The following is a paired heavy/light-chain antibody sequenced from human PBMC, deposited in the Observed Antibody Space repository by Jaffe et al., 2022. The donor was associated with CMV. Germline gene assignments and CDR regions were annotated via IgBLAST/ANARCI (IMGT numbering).Heavy chain of an antibody. V-gene: IGHV3-21*04. CDR2: ISRTTTYI. Sequence: EVQLVESGGGLVKPGGSLRLSCATSGFIFSSYTMNWVRQAPGKGLEWVSSISRTTTYIYYADSVKGRFTISRDNAKNSLYLQMNSLRVEDTATYYCARVQEHCTNDLCYTGAIAFLDYWGQGTLVTVSS. CDR1: GFIFSSYT. J-gene: IGHJ4*02. CDR3: ARVQEHCTNDLCYTGAIAFLDY. D-gene: IGHD2-8*01.
Light chain of an antibody. CDR1: QGISTY. CDR2: AAS. CDR3: QQLNSYPRT. J-gene: IGKJ1*01. V-gene: IGKV1-9*01. Sequence: DIQLTQSPPFLSTFVGDRVTITCRASQGISTYLAWYQQKPGKAPKLLIYAASTLQSGVPSRFSGSGSGTEFTLTISSLQAEDFATYYCQQLNSYPRTFGQGTKVEIK.